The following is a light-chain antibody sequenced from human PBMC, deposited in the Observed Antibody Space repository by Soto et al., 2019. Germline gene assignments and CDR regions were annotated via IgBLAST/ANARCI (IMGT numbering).Light chain of an antibody. CDR2: TNN. V-gene: IGLV1-40*01. CDR1: SSNIGAGYD. J-gene: IGLJ1*01. Sequence: QSVLTQPPSVYGAPGQRVNISCTGSSSNIGAGYDVHWYQQLPGTAPKVLIYTNNNRPSGVPDRFSGSKSGTSASLAITGLRAEDEADYHCQSYDSSLSAYVFGTGTKLTVL. CDR3: QSYDSSLSAYV.